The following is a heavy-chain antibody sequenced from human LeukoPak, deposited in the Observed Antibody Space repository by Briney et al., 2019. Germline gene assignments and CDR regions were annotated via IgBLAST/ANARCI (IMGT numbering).Heavy chain of an antibody. CDR2: INPNSGGT. Sequence: ASVKVSCKASGYTFTGYYMHWVRQAPGQGLEWMGWINPNSGGTNYAQKFQGRVTMTRDTSISTAYMELSSLRSEDTAVYYCAKQLPNIGYAFDIWGQGTMVTVSS. J-gene: IGHJ3*02. CDR1: GYTFTGYY. V-gene: IGHV1-2*02. CDR3: AKQLPNIGYAFDI. D-gene: IGHD6-6*01.